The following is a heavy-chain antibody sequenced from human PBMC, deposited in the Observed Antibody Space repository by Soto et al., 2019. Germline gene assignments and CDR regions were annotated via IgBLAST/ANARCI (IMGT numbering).Heavy chain of an antibody. V-gene: IGHV3-23*01. Sequence: GGSLRLSCAASGFTFSSYAMSWVRQAPGKGLEWVSAISGSGGSTYYADSVKGRFTISRDNSKNTLYLQMNSRRAEDTAVYYCAKAGGGSHRKTNGFDPWGQGTLVTVSS. J-gene: IGHJ5*02. CDR3: AKAGGGSHRKTNGFDP. D-gene: IGHD2-15*01. CDR1: GFTFSSYA. CDR2: ISGSGGST.